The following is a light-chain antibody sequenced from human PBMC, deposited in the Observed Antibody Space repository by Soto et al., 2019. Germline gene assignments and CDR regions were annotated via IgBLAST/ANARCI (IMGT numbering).Light chain of an antibody. V-gene: IGLV2-14*03. CDR1: SSDVGDYNY. J-gene: IGLJ2*01. CDR2: DVT. Sequence: QSALTQPASVSGSPGQSITISCTGTSSDVGDYNYVSWYQQHPGEAPKLMIYDVTNRPSGVSNRFSGSKSGNTASLTISGLQAEDEADYYCSSHTSSTTQVFGGGTKLTV. CDR3: SSHTSSTTQV.